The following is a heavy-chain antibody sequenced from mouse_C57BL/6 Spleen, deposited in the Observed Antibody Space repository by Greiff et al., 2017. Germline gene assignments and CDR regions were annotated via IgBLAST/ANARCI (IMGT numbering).Heavy chain of an antibody. V-gene: IGHV5-17*01. CDR2: ISSGSSTI. CDR3: ARRSYYRGYAMDY. J-gene: IGHJ4*01. Sequence: EVQLVESGGGLVKPGGSLKLSCAASGFTFSDYGMHWVRQAPEKGLEWVAYISSGSSTIYYADTVKGRFTISRDNAKNTLFLQMTSLRSEDTAMYYCARRSYYRGYAMDYWGQGTSVTVSS. CDR1: GFTFSDYG. D-gene: IGHD2-12*01.